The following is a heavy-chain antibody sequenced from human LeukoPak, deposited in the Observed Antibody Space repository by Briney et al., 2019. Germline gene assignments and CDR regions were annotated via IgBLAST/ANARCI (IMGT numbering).Heavy chain of an antibody. V-gene: IGHV3-74*01. J-gene: IGHJ4*02. CDR2: IDSEGISA. D-gene: IGHD6-19*01. CDR1: GFIFSTYW. Sequence: GGSLRLSCGASGFIFSTYWMHWARQAPGKGLEWVSHIDSEGISATYGDPAKGRFIMSRDNAKNTVYLQMNSLRAEDTGVYYCTRGTSVVAGIDFWGQGTLVTVSS. CDR3: TRGTSVVAGIDF.